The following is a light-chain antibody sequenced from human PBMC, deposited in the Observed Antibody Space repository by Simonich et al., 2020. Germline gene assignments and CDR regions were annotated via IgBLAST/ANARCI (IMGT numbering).Light chain of an antibody. Sequence: DIVMTQSPDSLAVSLGARATINCKSSQSVLYSSNNKNYSAWYQQKPGQPPKLLIYWASTRDTGVPDRFRGSGSGTDFTLNISSLQAEDVAVYYCQQYYSTPTFGQGTKVEIK. CDR1: QSVLYSSNNKNY. CDR2: WAS. CDR3: QQYYSTPT. V-gene: IGKV4-1*01. J-gene: IGKJ1*01.